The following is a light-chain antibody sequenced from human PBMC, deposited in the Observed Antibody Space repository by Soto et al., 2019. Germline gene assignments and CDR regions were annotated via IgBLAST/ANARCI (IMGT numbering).Light chain of an antibody. CDR2: QIS. J-gene: IGKJ1*01. V-gene: IGKV2-24*01. Sequence: IVLTQTPLSSAVTLGQPASFSCGSSESLVHSDGKTYLGWLHLRPGQPPRLLIYQISRLPPGVPDRFSGSGAGTNFTLKISRVEPEDVGIFYCMQASQLRTFGQGTKVEIK. CDR1: ESLVHSDGKTY. CDR3: MQASQLRT.